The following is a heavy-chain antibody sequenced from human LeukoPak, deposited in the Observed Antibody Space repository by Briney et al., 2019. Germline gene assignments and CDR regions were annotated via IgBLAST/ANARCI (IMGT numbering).Heavy chain of an antibody. Sequence: GASVKVSCKASGYAFTSYGISWVRQAPGQGLEWMGWISAYNGNTNYAQKLQGRVTMTTNTSTSTAYMELRSLRSDDTAVYYCARVLREQDFDYWGQGTLVTVSS. CDR1: GYAFTSYG. D-gene: IGHD1-26*01. CDR3: ARVLREQDFDY. V-gene: IGHV1-18*01. CDR2: ISAYNGNT. J-gene: IGHJ4*02.